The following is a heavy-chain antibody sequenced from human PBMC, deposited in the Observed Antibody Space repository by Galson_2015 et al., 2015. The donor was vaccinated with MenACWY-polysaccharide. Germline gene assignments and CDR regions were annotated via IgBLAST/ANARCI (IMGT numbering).Heavy chain of an antibody. CDR2: ISSSTNTM. Sequence: SLRLSCAASGFTFSDYYMNWIRQAPGKGLEWISYISSSTNTMYYIDSVKGRFTISRDNAKNSLYLQMNSLRAEDTAVYYCAAGGDHTYGGQGTRVTVSS. J-gene: IGHJ4*02. CDR1: GFTFSDYY. D-gene: IGHD2-2*01. CDR3: AAGGDHTY. V-gene: IGHV3-11*01.